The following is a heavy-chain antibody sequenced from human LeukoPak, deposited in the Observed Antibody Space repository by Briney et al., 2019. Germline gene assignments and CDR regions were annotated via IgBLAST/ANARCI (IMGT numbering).Heavy chain of an antibody. CDR1: GGSISIYY. CDR3: VRDRELNY. D-gene: IGHD3-10*01. V-gene: IGHV4-59*01. J-gene: IGHJ4*02. CDR2: IYNSGNT. Sequence: SETLSLTCTVSGGSISIYYWSWIRQPPGEGLEWIGYIYNSGNTNYNPSFKSRVTISEDTPKNQFSLKLSSVTAADTAVYYCVRDRELNYWGQGTLVTVSS.